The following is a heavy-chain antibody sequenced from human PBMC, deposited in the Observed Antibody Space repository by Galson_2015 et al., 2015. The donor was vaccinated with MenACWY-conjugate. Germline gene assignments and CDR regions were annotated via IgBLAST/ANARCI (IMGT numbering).Heavy chain of an antibody. V-gene: IGHV3-15*01. D-gene: IGHD2-21*01. CDR2: ITSQSDGGKT. CDR1: ASSVGNAY. CDR3: TTHKPDSWGGLLFHYYMDV. J-gene: IGHJ6*03. Sequence: SLRLSCAGSASSVGNAYMSWGRQAPGKGLEWVVRITSQSDGGKTDYAAPVNGRFTISRDDLQNTLYLQMNSLKIEDTAVYYCTTHKPDSWGGLLFHYYMDVWGKGTTVTVSS.